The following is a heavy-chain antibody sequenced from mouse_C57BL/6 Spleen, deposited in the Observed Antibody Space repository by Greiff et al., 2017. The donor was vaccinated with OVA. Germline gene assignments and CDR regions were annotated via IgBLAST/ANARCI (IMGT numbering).Heavy chain of an antibody. CDR1: GYTFTSYW. J-gene: IGHJ1*03. CDR2: IYPGNSDT. CDR3: TRSGLENWYFDV. Sequence: EVQLQQSGTVLARPGASVKMSCRTSGYTFTSYWMHWVKQRPGQGLEWIGAIYPGNSDTSYNQKFKGKAKLTAVTSASTAYMELSSLTNEDSAVYYCTRSGLENWYFDVWGTGTTVTVSS. D-gene: IGHD6-1*01. V-gene: IGHV1-5*01.